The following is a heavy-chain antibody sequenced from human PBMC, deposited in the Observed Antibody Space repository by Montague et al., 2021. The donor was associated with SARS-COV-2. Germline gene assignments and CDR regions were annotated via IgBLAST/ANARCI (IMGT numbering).Heavy chain of an antibody. J-gene: IGHJ5*01. V-gene: IGHV3-23*01. CDR3: AKSNCGGNCHLDS. Sequence: CLSLSFSASGFTFSTYSMNWVRQAPGKGLEWVATLRGRDSRRYYTDSVEGRFTISRDNVKNTLSLQMNSLRAEDTAIYYCAKSNCGGNCHLDSWGQGTLVTVSS. CDR1: GFTFSTYS. D-gene: IGHD2-21*01. CDR2: LRGRDSRR.